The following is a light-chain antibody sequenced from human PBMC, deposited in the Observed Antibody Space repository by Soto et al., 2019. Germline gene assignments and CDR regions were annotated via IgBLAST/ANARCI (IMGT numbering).Light chain of an antibody. CDR2: EVS. CDR3: RSYTSSSTRV. J-gene: IGLJ3*02. Sequence: QSALTQPASVSGSPGQSITISCTGTSSDVGGYNYVSWYQQHPGKAPKLMMYEVSNRPSGVSNRFSGSKSGNTASLTVSGLQADDEADYYCRSYTSSSTRVFGGGTKLTVL. CDR1: SSDVGGYNY. V-gene: IGLV2-14*01.